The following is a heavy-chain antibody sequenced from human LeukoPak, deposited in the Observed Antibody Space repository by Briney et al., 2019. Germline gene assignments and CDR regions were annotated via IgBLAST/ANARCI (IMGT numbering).Heavy chain of an antibody. CDR1: GGSISSYY. D-gene: IGHD3-22*01. J-gene: IGHJ3*02. CDR3: ARAGYYDSSGYYTHDAFDI. Sequence: SETLSLTCTVSGGSISSYYWSWIRQPPGKGLEWIGYIYYSGSTNYNPSLKSRVTISVDTSKNQFSLKLSSVTAADTAVYYCARAGYYDSSGYYTHDAFDIWGQGTMVTVSS. CDR2: IYYSGST. V-gene: IGHV4-59*01.